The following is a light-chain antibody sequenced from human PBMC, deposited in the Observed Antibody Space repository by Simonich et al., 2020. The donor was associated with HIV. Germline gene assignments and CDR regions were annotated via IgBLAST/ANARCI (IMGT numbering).Light chain of an antibody. CDR3: QQYNNWPPYT. Sequence: EIVMTQSPATLSVSPGERATLSCRASQSVSSTLAWYWQKPGQAPRLLIYGASTRANGIPARFSGSGSGTEFTLTISSLQSEDFAVYYCQQYNNWPPYTFGQGTKLEIK. V-gene: IGKV3-15*01. CDR2: GAS. CDR1: QSVSST. J-gene: IGKJ2*01.